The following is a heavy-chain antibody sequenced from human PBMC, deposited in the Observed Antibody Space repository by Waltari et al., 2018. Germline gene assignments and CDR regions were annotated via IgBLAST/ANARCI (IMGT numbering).Heavy chain of an antibody. CDR1: GFTVSSNY. Sequence: EVQLVESGGGLIQPGGSLRLSCAASGFTVSSNYMSWVRQAPGQGLEWVSVIYSGGSTYYADSVKGRFTISRDNSKNTLYLQMNSLRAEDTAVYYCARGEELNYYYDSSGYYPFNYWGQGTLVTVSS. CDR2: IYSGGST. D-gene: IGHD3-22*01. V-gene: IGHV3-53*01. J-gene: IGHJ4*02. CDR3: ARGEELNYYYDSSGYYPFNY.